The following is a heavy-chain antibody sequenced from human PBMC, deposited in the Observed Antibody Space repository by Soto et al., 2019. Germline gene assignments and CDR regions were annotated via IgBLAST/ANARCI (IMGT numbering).Heavy chain of an antibody. CDR1: SGSINSGDYY. CDR3: ARGGGDCHGGSCYSFDI. Sequence: TPSLTCTVSSGSINSGDYYWNWKRKPPGTGLEWIGYIYYSGNTYYNPSLKSRVTISVDTSRNQFSLKLNSVTAADTAVYYCARGGGDCHGGSCYSFDIWGQGTLVNVSS. V-gene: IGHV4-30-4*01. J-gene: IGHJ3*02. CDR2: IYYSGNT. D-gene: IGHD2-15*01.